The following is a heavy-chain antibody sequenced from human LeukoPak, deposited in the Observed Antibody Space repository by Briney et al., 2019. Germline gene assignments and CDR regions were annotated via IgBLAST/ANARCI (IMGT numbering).Heavy chain of an antibody. CDR2: ARNKVNSYTT. Sequence: PGGSLRLSCAASGFTFSDHFMDWVRQAPGKGLEWVGRARNKVNSYTTQYAASVKGRFTISRDDSKNSLYLQMNSLQSEDTAVYYCARFIVATGGAFDSWGQGTLVTVSS. J-gene: IGHJ5*01. V-gene: IGHV3-72*01. D-gene: IGHD5-12*01. CDR3: ARFIVATGGAFDS. CDR1: GFTFSDHF.